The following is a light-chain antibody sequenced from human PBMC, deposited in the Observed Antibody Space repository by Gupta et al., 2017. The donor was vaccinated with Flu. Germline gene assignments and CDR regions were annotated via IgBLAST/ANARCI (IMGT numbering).Light chain of an antibody. J-gene: IGLJ3*02. Sequence: LPTPPRSVSESQGKTLTISCSRDSGNIDRHYVQWYQHRPGSAPTAVIYNDDQRPSGVPDRFSSSIDSSCTSAPLTISGRNTEDDADYYWQSSDIRSGVFGGGTKLTVL. CDR3: QSSDIRSGV. CDR2: NDD. V-gene: IGLV6-57*03. CDR1: SGNIDRHY.